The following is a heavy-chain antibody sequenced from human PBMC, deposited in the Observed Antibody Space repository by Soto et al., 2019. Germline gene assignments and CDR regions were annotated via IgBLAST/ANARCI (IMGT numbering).Heavy chain of an antibody. D-gene: IGHD5-18*01. J-gene: IGHJ3*02. V-gene: IGHV3-30-3*01. CDR2: ISYDGSNK. Sequence: VGSLRLSCAASGFTFSSYAMHRVRQAPGKGLEWVAVISYDGSNKYYADSVKGRFTISRDNSKNTLYLQMNSLRAEDTAVYYCARAAGYSDAFDIWGQGTMVTVSS. CDR1: GFTFSSYA. CDR3: ARAAGYSDAFDI.